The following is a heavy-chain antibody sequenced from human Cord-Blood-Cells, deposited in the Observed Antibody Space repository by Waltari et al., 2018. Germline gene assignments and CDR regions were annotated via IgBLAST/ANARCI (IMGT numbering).Heavy chain of an antibody. D-gene: IGHD3-10*01. J-gene: IGHJ4*02. CDR3: ARPHGSGSYYYFDY. CDR2: IYYSGST. Sequence: QVQLQESGPGLVKPSETLSLTCTVPGGSISSYYWSWIRQPPGKGLEWIGYIYYSGSTNYNPSLKSRVTISVETSKNQFSLKLSSVTAADTAVYYCARPHGSGSYYYFDYWGQGTLVTVSS. CDR1: GGSISSYY. V-gene: IGHV4-59*08.